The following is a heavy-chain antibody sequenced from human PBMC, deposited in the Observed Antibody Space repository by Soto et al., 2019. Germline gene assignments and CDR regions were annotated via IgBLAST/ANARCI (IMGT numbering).Heavy chain of an antibody. CDR1: GYTFTSYA. V-gene: IGHV1-3*01. D-gene: IGHD3-22*01. Sequence: ASVKVSCKASGYTFTSYAMHWVRQAPGQRREWMGWINAGNGNTKYSQKFQGRVTITRDTSASTAYMELSSLRSEDTAVYYCGSPYSYASSGYSPLRIAYWSQGXLVNVYS. CDR3: GSPYSYASSGYSPLRIAY. J-gene: IGHJ4*02. CDR2: INAGNGNT.